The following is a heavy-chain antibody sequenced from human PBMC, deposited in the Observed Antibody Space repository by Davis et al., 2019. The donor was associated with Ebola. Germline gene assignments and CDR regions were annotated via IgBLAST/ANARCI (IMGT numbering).Heavy chain of an antibody. Sequence: GESLKTPCAASGFTFSSHGMHWVRQAPGKGLEWVAVISYDGSNKYYADSVKGRFTISRDNSKNTLYLQMNSLRAEDTAVYYCANTAAAGMYYYYGMDVWGQGTTGTVSS. CDR3: ANTAAAGMYYYYGMDV. CDR2: ISYDGSNK. V-gene: IGHV3-30*18. D-gene: IGHD6-13*01. J-gene: IGHJ6*02. CDR1: GFTFSSHG.